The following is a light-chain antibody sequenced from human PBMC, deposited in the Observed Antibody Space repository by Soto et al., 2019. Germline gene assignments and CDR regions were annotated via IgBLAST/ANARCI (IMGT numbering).Light chain of an antibody. V-gene: IGKV1-6*01. Sequence: IPMTQSPPTLSGSVGYLVTITCRASQTISSWLAWYQQKPGKAPKLLIYAASSLQSGVPSRFSGSGSGTDFTLTISSLQPEDFATYYCLQDYNYPLTFGGGTKVDIK. CDR2: AAS. CDR3: LQDYNYPLT. J-gene: IGKJ4*01. CDR1: QTISSW.